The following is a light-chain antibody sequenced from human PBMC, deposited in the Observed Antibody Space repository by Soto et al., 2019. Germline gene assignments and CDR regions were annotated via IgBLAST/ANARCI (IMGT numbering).Light chain of an antibody. CDR2: GAS. CDR3: QQYNNWPRT. CDR1: QSVSTSN. J-gene: IGKJ1*01. Sequence: VVLTQSPGTLSSSPGERATLSCRASQSVSTSNLAWYQQRPGQAPRLLIYGASTRATGIPARFSGSGSGTEFTLTINSLQSEDFAVYYCQQYNNWPRTFGQGTKVDI. V-gene: IGKV3-15*01.